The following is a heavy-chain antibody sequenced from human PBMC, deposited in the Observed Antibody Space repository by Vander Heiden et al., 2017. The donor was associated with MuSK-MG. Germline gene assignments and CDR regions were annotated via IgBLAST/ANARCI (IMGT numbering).Heavy chain of an antibody. CDR1: GFTFRSYS. D-gene: IGHD3-9*01. CDR3: ARDAPTGHYYFDY. V-gene: IGHV3-21*06. J-gene: IGHJ4*02. CDR2: ISSSSTYI. Sequence: EVQLVESGGGLVKPGGSLRLSCAASGFTFRSYSMNWVRQAPGKGLEWVSSISSSSTYIYYADSVKGRFTISRDNAKNSLYLQMSSLRAEDTAVYYCARDAPTGHYYFDYWGQGTLVTVSS.